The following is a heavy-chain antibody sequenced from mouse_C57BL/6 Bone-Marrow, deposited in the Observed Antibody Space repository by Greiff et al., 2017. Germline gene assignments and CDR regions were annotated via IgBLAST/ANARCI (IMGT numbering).Heavy chain of an antibody. CDR2: ISSGSSTI. CDR1: GFTFSDYG. Sequence: EVKLVESGGGLVKPGGSLKLSCAASGFTFSDYGMHWVRQAPEKGLEWVAYISSGSSTIYYADTVKGRFTISRDNAKNTLFLQMTSLRSEATAMYYCARGPGLYFDYWGQGTTLTVSS. V-gene: IGHV5-17*01. CDR3: ARGPGLYFDY. D-gene: IGHD3-3*01. J-gene: IGHJ2*01.